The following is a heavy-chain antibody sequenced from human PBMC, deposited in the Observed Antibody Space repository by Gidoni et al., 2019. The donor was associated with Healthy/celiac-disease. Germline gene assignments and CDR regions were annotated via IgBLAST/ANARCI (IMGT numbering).Heavy chain of an antibody. CDR1: GGSISSYY. Sequence: QVQLQESGPGLVKPSETLSLTCTVPGGSISSYYWSWIRQPPGKGLEWIGYIYYSGSTNYNPSLKSRVTISVDTSKNQFSLKLSSVTAADTAVYYCAGLESGYYNYWGQGTLVTVSS. CDR3: AGLESGYYNY. J-gene: IGHJ4*02. D-gene: IGHD3-3*01. V-gene: IGHV4-59*01. CDR2: IYYSGST.